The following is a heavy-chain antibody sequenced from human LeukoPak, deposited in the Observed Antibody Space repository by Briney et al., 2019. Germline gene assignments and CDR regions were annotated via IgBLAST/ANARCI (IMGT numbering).Heavy chain of an antibody. CDR1: GYTFTGYY. D-gene: IGHD6-19*01. J-gene: IGHJ4*02. CDR3: ARIAVAGTDVDY. CDR2: INPNSGGT. V-gene: IGHV1-2*02. Sequence: ASVKVSCKASGYTFTGYYMHWVRQAPGRGLEWMGWINPNSGGTNYAQKFQGRVTMTRDTSISTAYMELSRLRSDDTAVYYCARIAVAGTDVDYRGQGTLVTVSS.